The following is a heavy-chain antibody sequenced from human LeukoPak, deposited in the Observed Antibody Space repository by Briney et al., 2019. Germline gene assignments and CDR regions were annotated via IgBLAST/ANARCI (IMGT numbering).Heavy chain of an antibody. V-gene: IGHV3-53*01. D-gene: IGHD4/OR15-4a*01. J-gene: IGHJ6*03. CDR1: GFTVSSNY. Sequence: GGSLRLSCAASGFTVSSNYMSWVRQAPGKGLEWVSAIYSGGSTYYADSVKGRFTISRDNSKNTLYLQMNSLRAEDTAVYYCARGVPYYYYYMDVWGKGTTVTVSS. CDR2: IYSGGST. CDR3: ARGVPYYYYYMDV.